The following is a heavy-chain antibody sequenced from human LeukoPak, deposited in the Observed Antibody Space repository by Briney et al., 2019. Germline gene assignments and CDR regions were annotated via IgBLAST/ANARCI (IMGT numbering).Heavy chain of an antibody. CDR1: GYTFTSYD. Sequence: ASVKVSCKASGYTFTSYDINWARQATGQGLEWMGWMNPNSGNTGYAQKFQGRVTMTRNTSISTAYMELSSLRSEDTAVYYCARARYYYDSSGYPDYWGQGTLVTVSS. V-gene: IGHV1-8*01. CDR2: MNPNSGNT. J-gene: IGHJ4*02. D-gene: IGHD3-22*01. CDR3: ARARYYYDSSGYPDY.